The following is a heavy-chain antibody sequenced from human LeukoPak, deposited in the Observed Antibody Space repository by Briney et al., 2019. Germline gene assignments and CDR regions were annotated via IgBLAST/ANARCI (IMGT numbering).Heavy chain of an antibody. V-gene: IGHV4-4*07. Sequence: SETLSLTCTVSGGSISSYYWSWIRQPAGKGLEWIGRIYTSGSTNYNPSLKCRVTMSVDTSKNQFSLKLSSVTAADTAVYYCARDSTVESEFDPWGQGTLVTVSS. CDR3: ARDSTVESEFDP. D-gene: IGHD4-23*01. J-gene: IGHJ5*02. CDR1: GGSISSYY. CDR2: IYTSGST.